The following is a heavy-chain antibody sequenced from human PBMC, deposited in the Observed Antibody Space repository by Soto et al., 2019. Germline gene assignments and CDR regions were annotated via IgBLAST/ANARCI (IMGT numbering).Heavy chain of an antibody. J-gene: IGHJ4*02. CDR2: ISGSGDST. CDR1: GFTFSNYA. CDR3: ARRGSGSYYDY. V-gene: IGHV3-23*01. Sequence: EVQLLESGGGLVQPGGSLRLSCAASGFTFSNYAMNWVRQAPVKGLELVSVISGSGDSTYHADSVKGRFTISRDNSKNTLYLQMNSLRAEDTAVYYCARRGSGSYYDYYGQGTLVIVSS. D-gene: IGHD1-26*01.